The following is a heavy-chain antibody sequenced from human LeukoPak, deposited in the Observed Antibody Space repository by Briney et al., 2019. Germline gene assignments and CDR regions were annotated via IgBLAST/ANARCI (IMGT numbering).Heavy chain of an antibody. CDR2: ISGSGGST. CDR3: AKGLRYYFDY. D-gene: IGHD3-16*01. V-gene: IGHV3-23*01. J-gene: IGHJ4*02. Sequence: GGSLRLSCAASGFTFSSYSMNWVRQAPGKGLEWVSAISGSGGSTYYADSVKGRFTISRDNSKNTLYLQMNSLRAEDTAVYYCAKGLRYYFDYWGQGTLVTVSS. CDR1: GFTFSSYS.